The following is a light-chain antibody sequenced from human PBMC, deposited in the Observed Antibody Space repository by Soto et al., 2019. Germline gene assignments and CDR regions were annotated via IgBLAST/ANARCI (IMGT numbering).Light chain of an antibody. J-gene: IGLJ1*01. CDR2: EGS. CDR3: CSYAGSSTPYV. V-gene: IGLV2-23*01. CDR1: SSDVGSYNL. Sequence: QSVLTQPASVSGSPGQSITISCTGTSSDVGSYNLVSWYQQNPGKAPKLMIYEGSKRPSGVSNRFSGSKSGNTASLTIAGLQAEDEADYYCCSYAGSSTPYVFGTGTKVTVL.